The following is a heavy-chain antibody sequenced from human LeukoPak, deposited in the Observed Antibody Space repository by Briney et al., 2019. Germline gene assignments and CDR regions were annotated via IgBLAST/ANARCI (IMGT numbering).Heavy chain of an antibody. D-gene: IGHD4-17*01. CDR2: IYGSTSA. CDR3: ARLNFGDDY. CDR1: GFTVSSKY. V-gene: IGHV3-66*01. Sequence: PGGSLRLSCAASGFTVSSKYINWVRQAQGKGLEWVSLIYGSTSADYADSVKGRFTISRDNSMNTVYLQMNSLRAEDTAIYYCARLNFGDDYWGQGTLVAVSS. J-gene: IGHJ4*02.